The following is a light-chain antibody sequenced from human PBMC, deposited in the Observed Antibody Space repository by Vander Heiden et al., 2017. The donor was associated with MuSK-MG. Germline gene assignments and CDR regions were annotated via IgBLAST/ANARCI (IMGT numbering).Light chain of an antibody. V-gene: IGKV3-20*01. CDR1: QSVDNNY. Sequence: VSTPPPCSLSLSPGERATLSCTASQSVDNNYLAWYQQKPGQAPRLLIFDASIMASGIPDRFSGSGSGTDFTLTISSLGPGDFAVYYCQQYGHSPLTFGGGTQVEIK. CDR3: QQYGHSPLT. J-gene: IGKJ4*01. CDR2: DAS.